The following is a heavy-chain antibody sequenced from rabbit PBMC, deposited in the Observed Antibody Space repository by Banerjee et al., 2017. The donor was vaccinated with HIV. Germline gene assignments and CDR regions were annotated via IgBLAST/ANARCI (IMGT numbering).Heavy chain of an antibody. CDR1: GFSFSSSDW. J-gene: IGHJ6*01. Sequence: QSLEESGGDLVKPGASLTLTCTASGFSFSSSDWICWVRQAPGKGLEWIACIVDGSSGRTDYAGWVKGRFTISKTSSTTVTLQMTSLTAADTATYFCARGNTGGYVAYGYAWDLWGQGTLVTVS. CDR2: IVDGSSGRT. V-gene: IGHV1S40*01. CDR3: ARGNTGGYVAYGYAWDL. D-gene: IGHD6-1*01.